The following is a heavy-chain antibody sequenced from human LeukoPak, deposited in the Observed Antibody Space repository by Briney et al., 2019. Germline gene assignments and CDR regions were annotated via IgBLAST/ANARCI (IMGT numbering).Heavy chain of an antibody. CDR2: FDPEDGET. V-gene: IGHV1-24*01. Sequence: ASVKVSCKVSGYTLTELSMHWVRQAPGKGLEWMGGFDPEDGETIYAQKSQGRVTMTEDTSTDTAYMELSSLRSEDTAVYYCAADSSGWYDFDYWGQGTLVTVSS. J-gene: IGHJ4*02. CDR3: AADSSGWYDFDY. D-gene: IGHD6-19*01. CDR1: GYTLTELS.